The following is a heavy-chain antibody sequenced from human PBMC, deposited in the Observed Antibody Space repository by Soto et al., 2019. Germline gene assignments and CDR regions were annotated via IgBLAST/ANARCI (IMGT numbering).Heavy chain of an antibody. D-gene: IGHD6-13*01. V-gene: IGHV4-39*01. CDR3: ARGQREDEAAAGDY. Sequence: SETLSLTCTVSGGSISSSSYYWGWIRQPPGKGLEWIGSIYYSGSTYYNPSLKSRVTISVDTSKNLFSLKLSSVTAADTAVYYCARGQREDEAAAGDYWGQGTLVTVSS. CDR1: GGSISSSSYY. CDR2: IYYSGST. J-gene: IGHJ4*02.